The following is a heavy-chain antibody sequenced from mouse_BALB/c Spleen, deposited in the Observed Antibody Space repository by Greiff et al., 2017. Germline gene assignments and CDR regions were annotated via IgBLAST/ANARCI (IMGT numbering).Heavy chain of an antibody. CDR3: AREEYGNYAMDY. J-gene: IGHJ4*01. V-gene: IGHV5-9-4*01. D-gene: IGHD2-10*02. CDR2: ISSGGSYT. Sequence: EVMLVESGGGLVKPGGSLKLSCAASGFTFSSYAMSWVRQSPEKRLEWVAEISSGGSYTYYPDTVTGRFTISRDNAKNTLYLEMSSLRSEDTAMYYCAREEYGNYAMDYWGQGTSVTVSS. CDR1: GFTFSSYA.